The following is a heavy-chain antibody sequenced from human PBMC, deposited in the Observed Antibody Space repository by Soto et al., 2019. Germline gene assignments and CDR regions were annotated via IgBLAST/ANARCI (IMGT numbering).Heavy chain of an antibody. CDR2: IYYSGTS. V-gene: IGHV4-39*01. CDR1: GGSISTSAYY. D-gene: IGHD5-12*01. CDR3: ASRVEGLYSGNDRYYFDY. Sequence: SETLSLTCTVSGGSISTSAYYWGWIRQPPGKGLEWIGTIYYSGTSYHNPSLKSRVTISVDTSKNQFSLTLTSVTAADTAVYYSASRVEGLYSGNDRYYFDYWGQGTLVTVSS. J-gene: IGHJ4*02.